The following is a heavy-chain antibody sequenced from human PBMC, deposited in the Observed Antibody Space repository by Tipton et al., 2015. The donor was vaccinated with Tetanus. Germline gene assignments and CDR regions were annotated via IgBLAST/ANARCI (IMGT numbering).Heavy chain of an antibody. J-gene: IGHJ4*02. Sequence: QSGAEVKKPGSSVKVSCKASGGTFTNYALSWERQAPGQGLEWVGGITPIFGTTNSAPKFQGRVTITADASTNTAYMELSNLRSEAPAVYYCARAPNRLSQAYDYWGQGTQITVSS. V-gene: IGHV1-69*01. CDR3: ARAPNRLSQAYDY. D-gene: IGHD1-14*01. CDR1: GGTFTNYA. CDR2: ITPIFGTT.